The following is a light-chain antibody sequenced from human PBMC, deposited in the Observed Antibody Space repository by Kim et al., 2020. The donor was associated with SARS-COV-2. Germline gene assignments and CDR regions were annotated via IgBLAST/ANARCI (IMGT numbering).Light chain of an antibody. CDR1: SDKNGSAY. J-gene: IGLJ2*01. CDR3: QSYDDNYRAV. Sequence: KTVTISCTRSSDKNGSAYVQWYQQRPGSAPTTVIYEDNQRPSGVPDRFSGSIDRSSNTASLTISGLNSEDEADDYCQSYDDNYRAVFGGGTQLTVL. V-gene: IGLV6-57*03. CDR2: EDN.